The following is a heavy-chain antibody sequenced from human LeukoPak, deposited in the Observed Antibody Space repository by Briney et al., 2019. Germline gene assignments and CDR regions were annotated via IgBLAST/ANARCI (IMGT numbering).Heavy chain of an antibody. V-gene: IGHV1-18*01. D-gene: IGHD6-13*01. CDR3: ARGEPPGYSSSWYIGGDAFDI. J-gene: IGHJ3*02. CDR1: GGTFSSYA. CDR2: ISAYNGHT. Sequence: ASVKVSCKASGGTFSSYAISWVRQAPGQGLEWMGWISAYNGHTNYAQKLQGRVTMTTDTSTSTAYMELRSLRSDDTAVYYWARGEPPGYSSSWYIGGDAFDIWGQGTMVTVSS.